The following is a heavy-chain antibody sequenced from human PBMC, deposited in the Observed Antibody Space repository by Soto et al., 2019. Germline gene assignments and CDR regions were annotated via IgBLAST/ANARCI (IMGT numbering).Heavy chain of an antibody. D-gene: IGHD3-9*01. Sequence: QVQLVQSGAEVKKPGASVKVSCKVSGYTLTELSMHWVRQAPGKGLEWMGGFDPEDGETIYAQKFQGRVTMTEDTSTDTAYMELSSLRSEDTAVYYCATRTKISPYYDILTGYEIPYYFDYWGQGTLVTVSS. J-gene: IGHJ4*02. CDR1: GYTLTELS. V-gene: IGHV1-24*01. CDR3: ATRTKISPYYDILTGYEIPYYFDY. CDR2: FDPEDGET.